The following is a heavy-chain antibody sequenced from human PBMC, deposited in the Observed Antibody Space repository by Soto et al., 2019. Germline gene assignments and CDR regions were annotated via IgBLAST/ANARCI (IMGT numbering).Heavy chain of an antibody. CDR1: GFTFSGSA. V-gene: IGHV3-73*02. Sequence: EVQLVESGGGLVQPGGSLKLSCAASGFTFSGSAMHWVHQASGKGLEWVGRIRSKANSYATAYAASVKGRFTISRDDSKNTAYLQMNSLKTEDTAVYYCTRSFDYYGDYGYWGQGTLVTVSS. CDR2: IRSKANSYAT. J-gene: IGHJ4*02. D-gene: IGHD4-17*01. CDR3: TRSFDYYGDYGY.